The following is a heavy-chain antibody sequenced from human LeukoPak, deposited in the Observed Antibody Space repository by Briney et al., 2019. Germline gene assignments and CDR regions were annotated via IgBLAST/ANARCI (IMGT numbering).Heavy chain of an antibody. D-gene: IGHD4-17*01. CDR3: AREGAVNDYGDYRPFDY. J-gene: IGHJ4*02. Sequence: GGSLRLSCAASGFTFGSYSMVWVRQAPGKGLEYVSAISSNGDSTHYANSVKGRFTISRDNSKNTLYLQMGSLRAEDMAAYYCAREGAVNDYGDYRPFDYWGQGTLVTVSS. CDR1: GFTFGSYS. V-gene: IGHV3-64*01. CDR2: ISSNGDST.